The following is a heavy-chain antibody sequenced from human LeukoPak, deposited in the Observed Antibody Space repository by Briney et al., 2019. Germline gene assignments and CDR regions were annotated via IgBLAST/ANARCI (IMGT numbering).Heavy chain of an antibody. CDR3: ARRAGAYTHPYDY. D-gene: IGHD3-16*01. CDR2: ISTSSIYI. J-gene: IGHJ4*02. V-gene: IGHV3-21*04. Sequence: GGSLRLSCAASGFTFSSYSMNWVRQAPGKGLEWVSSISTSSIYIYYADSVKGRFTISIDNSKNTLYLQMNSLRAEDTAVYYCARRAGAYTHPYDYWGQGTLVTVS. CDR1: GFTFSSYS.